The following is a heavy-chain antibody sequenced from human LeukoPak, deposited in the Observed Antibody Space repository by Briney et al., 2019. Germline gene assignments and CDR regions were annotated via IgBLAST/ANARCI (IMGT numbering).Heavy chain of an antibody. J-gene: IGHJ6*02. CDR2: INHDGIT. V-gene: IGHV4-34*01. CDR1: GGFFSGYY. D-gene: IGHD2-15*01. Sequence: PSETLSLTCVVYGGFFSGYYWSWIRQPPGKGLEWIGEINHDGITNYNPSLKSRVTISVDTSKNQFSLKLSSVTAADTAVYYCARGGSAPGLDVWGQGTTVTVSS. CDR3: ARGGSAPGLDV.